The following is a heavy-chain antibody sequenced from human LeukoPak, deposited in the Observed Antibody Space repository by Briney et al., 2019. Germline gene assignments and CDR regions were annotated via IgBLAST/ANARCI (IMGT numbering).Heavy chain of an antibody. CDR1: GGSISSYY. J-gene: IGHJ4*02. D-gene: IGHD4-17*01. CDR3: ARHFPLHDYGASYYFDY. CDR2: IYYSGST. Sequence: NPSETLSLTCTVSGGSISSYYWSWIRQPPGKGLEWIGHIYYSGSTNYNPSLKSRVTISVDTSKNQFSLKLSSVTAADTAVYYCARHFPLHDYGASYYFDYWGQGTLVTVSS. V-gene: IGHV4-59*08.